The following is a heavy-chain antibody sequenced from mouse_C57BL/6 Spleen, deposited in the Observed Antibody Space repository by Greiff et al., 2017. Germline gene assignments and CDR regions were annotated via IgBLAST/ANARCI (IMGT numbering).Heavy chain of an antibody. V-gene: IGHV1-26*01. CDR3: ARARYYDGRSRYAMDY. D-gene: IGHD1-1*01. CDR2: INPNNGGT. Sequence: VQLQQSGPELVKPGASVKISCKASGYTFTDYYMNWVKQSHGQSLEWIGDINPNNGGTSYNQKFKGKATLTVDKSSSTAYMELRSLTSEDSAVYYGARARYYDGRSRYAMDYWGQGTSVTVAS. CDR1: GYTFTDYY. J-gene: IGHJ4*01.